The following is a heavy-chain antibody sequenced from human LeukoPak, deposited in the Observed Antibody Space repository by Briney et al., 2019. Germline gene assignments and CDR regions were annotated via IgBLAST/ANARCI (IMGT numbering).Heavy chain of an antibody. V-gene: IGHV1-8*01. D-gene: IGHD2-2*01. CDR1: GYTFTSYD. Sequence: ASVKVSCKASGYTFTSYDINWVRQATGQGHEWMGWMNPNSGNTGYAQKFQGRVTMTRNTSISTAYMELSSLRSEDTAVYYCARGADIVVVPAAYYYYYMDVWGKGTTVTVSS. CDR2: MNPNSGNT. J-gene: IGHJ6*03. CDR3: ARGADIVVVPAAYYYYYMDV.